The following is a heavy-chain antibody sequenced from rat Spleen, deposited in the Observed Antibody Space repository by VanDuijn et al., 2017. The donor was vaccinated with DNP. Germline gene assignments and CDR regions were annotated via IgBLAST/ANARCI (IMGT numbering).Heavy chain of an antibody. D-gene: IGHD5-1*01. Sequence: EVQLVESGGGLVQPGRSLKLSCAASGFTFSNYDMAWVRQAPTKGLEWVASISPSGGSTYYRDSVKGRFTVSRDNAKSSLYLQMDSLRSEDTATYYCVRVNWVPDYWGQGVMVTVSS. J-gene: IGHJ2*01. CDR2: ISPSGGST. CDR1: GFTFSNYD. V-gene: IGHV5-25*01. CDR3: VRVNWVPDY.